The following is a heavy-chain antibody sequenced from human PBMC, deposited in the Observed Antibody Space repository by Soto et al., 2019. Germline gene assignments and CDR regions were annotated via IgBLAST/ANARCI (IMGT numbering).Heavy chain of an antibody. CDR2: ISSSSSYI. D-gene: IGHD5-18*01. J-gene: IGHJ6*02. CDR1: GFTFSSYS. CDR3: ATLDTAMVTRGYYYGMDV. Sequence: PVGSLRLSCAASGFTFSSYSMNWVRQAPGKGLEWVSSISSSSSYIYYADSVKGRFTISRDNAKNSLYLQMNSLRAEDTAVYYCATLDTAMVTRGYYYGMDVWGQGTTVTVS. V-gene: IGHV3-21*01.